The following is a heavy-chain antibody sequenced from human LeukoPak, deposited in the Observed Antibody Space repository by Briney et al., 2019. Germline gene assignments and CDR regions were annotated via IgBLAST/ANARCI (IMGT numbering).Heavy chain of an antibody. Sequence: GGSLRLSCAASGFTFSIYSMNWVRQAPGKGLEWVASISSTSTFIYSADSVKGRFTISTDTAKNSLFLQMNSMRAEDTAIYYCARDYFDSSDYPQTYYYYYMDVWGKGTMVTVSS. J-gene: IGHJ6*03. D-gene: IGHD3-22*01. CDR2: ISSTSTFI. V-gene: IGHV3-21*01. CDR1: GFTFSIYS. CDR3: ARDYFDSSDYPQTYYYYYMDV.